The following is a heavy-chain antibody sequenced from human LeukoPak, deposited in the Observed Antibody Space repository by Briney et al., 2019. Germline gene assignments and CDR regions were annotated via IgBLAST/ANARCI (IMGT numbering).Heavy chain of an antibody. CDR2: ISYDGSNK. Sequence: GGSLRLSCAASGFTFSSYGMHWVRQAPGKGLEWVAVISYDGSNKYYADSVKGRFTISRDNSKNTLYLQMNSLRAEDTAVYYCARAGEQWLVVYYFDYWGQGTLVTVSS. V-gene: IGHV3-30*03. D-gene: IGHD6-19*01. CDR1: GFTFSSYG. CDR3: ARAGEQWLVVYYFDY. J-gene: IGHJ4*02.